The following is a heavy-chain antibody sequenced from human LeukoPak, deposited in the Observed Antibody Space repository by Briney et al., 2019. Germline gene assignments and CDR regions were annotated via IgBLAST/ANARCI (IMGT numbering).Heavy chain of an antibody. V-gene: IGHV3-23*01. J-gene: IGHJ4*02. CDR2: ISGSGGIT. D-gene: IGHD3-22*01. CDR3: AKDRSSGYVGGFDY. CDR1: GFTFSSYA. Sequence: GGSLRLSCAASGFTFSSYAMSWVRQAPGKGLEWVSGISGSGGITYYPDSVKGRFTISRDNSKNTLYLQMNSLRAEDTAVYYCAKDRSSGYVGGFDYWGQGTLVTVSS.